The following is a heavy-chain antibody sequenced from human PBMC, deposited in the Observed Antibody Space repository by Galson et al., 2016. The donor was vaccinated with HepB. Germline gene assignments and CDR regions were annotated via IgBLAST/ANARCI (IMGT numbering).Heavy chain of an antibody. D-gene: IGHD5-18*01. Sequence: SLRLSCAASGFTFSSYGMHWVRQAPGKGLEWVAVISFDGSYKYYADSVKGRFTISRDNSKNTIYLQMSSLRAEDTAGYYCAKTTAMVAYYYYGMDVWGKGTAVTVSS. CDR1: GFTFSSYG. V-gene: IGHV3-30*18. CDR2: ISFDGSYK. J-gene: IGHJ6*04. CDR3: AKTTAMVAYYYYGMDV.